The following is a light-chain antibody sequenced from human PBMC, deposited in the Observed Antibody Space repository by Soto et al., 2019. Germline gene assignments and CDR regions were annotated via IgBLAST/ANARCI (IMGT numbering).Light chain of an antibody. CDR3: QQLNSYPLA. V-gene: IGKV1-9*01. J-gene: IGKJ3*01. CDR1: QGISSY. CDR2: AAS. Sequence: DIQLTQSPSFLSASVGDRVTITCRASQGISSYLAWYQQKPGKAPKLLIYAASTLQSGVPSSFSGSRSGTEFTLTISRLQPEDFASYYCQQLNSYPLAFGPGTKVDIK.